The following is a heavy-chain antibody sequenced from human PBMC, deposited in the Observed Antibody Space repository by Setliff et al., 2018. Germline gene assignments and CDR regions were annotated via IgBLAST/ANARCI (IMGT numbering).Heavy chain of an antibody. D-gene: IGHD3-3*01. J-gene: IGHJ4*01. V-gene: IGHV1-46*01. Sequence: RASVKVSCKASGYTFTTFYMHWVRQAPGQGLEWMGVINPGDGSTTYAQKFQGRVKMTRDTSTNTVYMQLNSLRFGDRAVYYCARENTAKNFWGEESDYWGHGTLVPSP. CDR3: ARENTAKNFWGEESDY. CDR1: GYTFTTFY. CDR2: INPGDGST.